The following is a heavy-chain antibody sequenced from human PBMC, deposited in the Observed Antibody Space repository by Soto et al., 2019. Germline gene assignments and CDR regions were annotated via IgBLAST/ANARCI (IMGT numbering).Heavy chain of an antibody. V-gene: IGHV4-61*01. CDR3: ARTVMPVGNLAAFDH. D-gene: IGHD7-27*01. CDR2: IYNNGNT. CDR1: GGSVSSVKYF. J-gene: IGHJ4*02. Sequence: PSETLSLTCNVSGGSVSSVKYFWSWIRQPPGKGLEWIAYIYNNGNTNYNPSLKSRATISVDTSKNKCSLKLTSVTAADSAVYFCARTVMPVGNLAAFDHWGQGGLVTVSS.